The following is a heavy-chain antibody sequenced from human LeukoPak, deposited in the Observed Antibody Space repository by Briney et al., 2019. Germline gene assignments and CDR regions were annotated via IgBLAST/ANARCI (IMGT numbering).Heavy chain of an antibody. Sequence: AGGSLRLSRATSGFTFSGSAIHWVRQASGKGLEWVGRIRSKANSYATTDVASVRGRFSISRDDSKNTAYLQMNSLKTEDTAVYYCTRPSYDSSVSGVVYWGQGTLVTVSS. CDR2: IRSKANSYAT. J-gene: IGHJ4*02. D-gene: IGHD3-22*01. V-gene: IGHV3-73*01. CDR3: TRPSYDSSVSGVVY. CDR1: GFTFSGSA.